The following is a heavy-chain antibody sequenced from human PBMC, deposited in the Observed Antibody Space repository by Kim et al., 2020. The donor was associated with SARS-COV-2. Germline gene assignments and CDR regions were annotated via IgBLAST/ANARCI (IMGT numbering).Heavy chain of an antibody. CDR2: LNTDGSSS. V-gene: IGHV3-74*01. CDR3: AKGRWYSEYPDY. Sequence: GGSLRLSCAASGFTFSSYSMHWVRQAPGKGLVWVSRLNTDGSSSSYVDSVKGRLTISRDNAKNTLYLQMNSLRAEDTAVYYCAKGRWYSEYPDYWGQGTL. J-gene: IGHJ4*02. CDR1: GFTFSSYS. D-gene: IGHD2-15*01.